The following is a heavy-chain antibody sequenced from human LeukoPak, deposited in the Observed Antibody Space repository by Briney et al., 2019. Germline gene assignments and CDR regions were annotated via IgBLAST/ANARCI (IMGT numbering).Heavy chain of an antibody. J-gene: IGHJ3*02. Sequence: ASVTVSCKASGYTFTSYYMHWVRQAPGQGLEWMGIINPSGGSTSYAQKFQGRVTMTRDTSTSTVYMELSSLRSEDTAVYYCARDSKGGDAFDIWGQGTMVTVSS. V-gene: IGHV1-46*01. CDR1: GYTFTSYY. CDR2: INPSGGST. CDR3: ARDSKGGDAFDI. D-gene: IGHD3-16*01.